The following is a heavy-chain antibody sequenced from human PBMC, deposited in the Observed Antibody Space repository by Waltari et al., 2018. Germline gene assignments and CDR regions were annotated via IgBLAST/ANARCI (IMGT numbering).Heavy chain of an antibody. CDR2: IYHSGST. J-gene: IGHJ6*03. Sequence: QVQLQESGPGLVKPSETLSLTCAVSGYSISSGYYWGWSRQPPGTGLEWIGSIYHSGSTYYNPSLKSRVTISVDTSKNQFSLKLSSVTAADTAVYYCAREKRAGELFWEQYYYYYMDVWGKGTTVTVSS. CDR1: GYSISSGYY. D-gene: IGHD3-10*01. CDR3: AREKRAGELFWEQYYYYYMDV. V-gene: IGHV4-38-2*02.